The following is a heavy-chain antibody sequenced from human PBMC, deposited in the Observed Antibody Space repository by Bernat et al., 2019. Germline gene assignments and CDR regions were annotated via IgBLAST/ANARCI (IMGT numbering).Heavy chain of an antibody. Sequence: GGAGGGGVKPGGALGLSCSAAGFTFSSYAMHWVRQAPGKGLEYVSAISSNGGSTYYADSVKGRFTISRDNSKNTLYLQMSSLRAEDTAVYYCVKDVHCSSTSCHGAYFDYWGQGTLVTVSS. J-gene: IGHJ4*02. V-gene: IGHV3-64D*06. CDR3: VKDVHCSSTSCHGAYFDY. CDR2: ISSNGGST. CDR1: GFTFSSYA. D-gene: IGHD2-2*01.